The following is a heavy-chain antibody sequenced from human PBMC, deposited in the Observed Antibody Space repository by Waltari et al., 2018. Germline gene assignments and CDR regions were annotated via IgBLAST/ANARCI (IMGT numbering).Heavy chain of an antibody. CDR1: GYSISSGYY. J-gene: IGHJ2*01. V-gene: IGHV4-38-2*01. CDR2: IYHSGRT. Sequence: QVQLQESGPGLVKPSETLSLTCAVSGYSISSGYYWGWIRQPPGQGLEWIGSIYHSGRTYYKPSLKSRVTISVDTSKNQFSLKLSSVTAADTAVYYCARQTTDWYFDLWGRGTLVTVSS. CDR3: ARQTTDWYFDL.